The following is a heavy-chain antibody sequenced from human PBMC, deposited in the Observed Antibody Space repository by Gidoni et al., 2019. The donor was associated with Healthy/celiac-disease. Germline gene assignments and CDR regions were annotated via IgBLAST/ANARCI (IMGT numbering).Heavy chain of an antibody. CDR1: GFNFSNAW. D-gene: IGHD2-15*01. CDR3: TTDLRLPLYFDY. J-gene: IGHJ4*01. V-gene: IGHV3-15*01. Sequence: EVKLVEAGGGLVKHGGYLRLSCAAAGFNFSNAWMRWVRQAPGKGLEWVGRIKSKTDGGTTDYAAPVKCRFTISRADSKHTLYLQMNSLKTEATAVYYCTTDLRLPLYFDYWGHGTLVTVSS. CDR2: IKSKTDGGTT.